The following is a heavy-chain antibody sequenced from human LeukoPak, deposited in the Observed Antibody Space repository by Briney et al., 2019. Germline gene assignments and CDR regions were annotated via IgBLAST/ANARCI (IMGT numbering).Heavy chain of an antibody. V-gene: IGHV4-4*09. CDR1: GGSISSYY. CDR2: IYTSGST. Sequence: SETLSLTCTVSGGSISSYYWSWLRQPPGKGLEWIGYIYTSGSTNYNPSLKSRVTISVDTSKNQFSLKLSSVTAADTAVYYCAKQNRNSYGYYFDYWGQGTLVTVSS. CDR3: AKQNRNSYGYYFDY. D-gene: IGHD5-18*01. J-gene: IGHJ4*02.